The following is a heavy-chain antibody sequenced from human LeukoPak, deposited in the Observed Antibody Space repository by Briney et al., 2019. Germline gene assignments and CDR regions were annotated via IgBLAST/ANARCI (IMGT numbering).Heavy chain of an antibody. CDR2: IYSVGRT. CDR1: GFSVRDSY. J-gene: IGHJ6*03. CDR3: AKEGQQERDHRTYFLYYMDV. Sequence: GGSLRLSCTASGFSVRDSYMSWVRQAPGKGLEWVSVIYSVGRTYYADSVRGRSTISRDDSDNTLYLQMTSLRPEDTALYYCAKEGQQERDHRTYFLYYMDVWGSGTTVTVSS. V-gene: IGHV3-53*01. D-gene: IGHD6-13*01.